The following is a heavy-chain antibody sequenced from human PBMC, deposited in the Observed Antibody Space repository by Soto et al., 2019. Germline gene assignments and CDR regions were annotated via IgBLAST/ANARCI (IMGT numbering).Heavy chain of an antibody. Sequence: GESLKISCKGSGYSFTTYWIVWVRQMPGKGLEWMGIIYPVDSDTKYSPSFQGQVTISADKSISTAYLHWSSLRASDTAMYYCARHIIPPYNYAISHHCFVLDVRGQGTTVTVSS. J-gene: IGHJ6*02. V-gene: IGHV5-51*01. CDR1: GYSFTTYW. CDR3: ARHIIPPYNYAISHHCFVLDV. D-gene: IGHD5-18*01. CDR2: IYPVDSDT.